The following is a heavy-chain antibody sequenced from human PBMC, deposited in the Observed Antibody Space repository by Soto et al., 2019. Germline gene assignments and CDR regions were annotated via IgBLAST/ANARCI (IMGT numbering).Heavy chain of an antibody. D-gene: IGHD3-22*01. J-gene: IGHJ4*02. CDR2: MYHTGST. CDR1: GVSISSNNW. V-gene: IGHV4-4*02. CDR3: XXXXRYQYDSSEGNFDY. Sequence: QVQLQESGPGLVKPSGTLSLTCAVSGVSISSNNWWSWVRQPPGKGLEWIGEMYHTGSTNYNPSLKSXXXXXXXXXXXXXXXXXXXXXXXXTAXXXXXXXXRYQYDSSEGNFDYWGQGTLVTVSS.